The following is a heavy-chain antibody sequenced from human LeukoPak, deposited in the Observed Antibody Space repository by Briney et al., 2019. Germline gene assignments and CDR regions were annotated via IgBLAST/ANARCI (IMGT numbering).Heavy chain of an antibody. CDR1: GGSISSYY. J-gene: IGHJ6*02. CDR2: IYYSGST. Sequence: PSETLSLTCTVSGGSISSYYWSWIRQPPGKGLEWIGYIYYSGSTNYNPSLESRVTISVDTSKNQFSLKLSSVTAADTAVYYCARRLYGMDVWGQGTTVTVSS. CDR3: ARRLYGMDV. D-gene: IGHD2-21*02. V-gene: IGHV4-59*01.